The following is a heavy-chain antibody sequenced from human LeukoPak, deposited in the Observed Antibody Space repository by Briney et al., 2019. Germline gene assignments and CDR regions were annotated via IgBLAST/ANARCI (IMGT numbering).Heavy chain of an antibody. Sequence: PGGSLRLSCAASGFTFSGSALPWVRQASGKGLEWVGRIRSTANGYATAYAASVKGRFTISRDDSKNTAYLQMDSLKTEDTAVYYCTGNYYGSGSYADFDYWGQGTLVTVSS. CDR2: IRSTANGYAT. CDR1: GFTFSGSA. V-gene: IGHV3-73*01. J-gene: IGHJ4*02. D-gene: IGHD3-10*01. CDR3: TGNYYGSGSYADFDY.